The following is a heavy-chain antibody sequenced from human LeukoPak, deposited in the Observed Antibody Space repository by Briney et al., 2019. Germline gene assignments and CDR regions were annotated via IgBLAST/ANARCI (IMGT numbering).Heavy chain of an antibody. CDR2: IYYSGST. CDR1: GGSVSSGSYY. V-gene: IGHV4-61*01. D-gene: IGHD4-17*01. CDR3: ARAYGFGSYYFDY. Sequence: SETLSLTCTVSGGSVSSGSYYWSWIRQPPGKGLEWIGYIYYSGSTNYNPSLKSRVTISVDTSKNQFSLKLSSVTAADTAVYYCARAYGFGSYYFDYWGQGTLVTVSS. J-gene: IGHJ4*02.